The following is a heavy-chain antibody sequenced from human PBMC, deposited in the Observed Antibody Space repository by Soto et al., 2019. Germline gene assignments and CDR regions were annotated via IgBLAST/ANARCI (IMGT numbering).Heavy chain of an antibody. D-gene: IGHD3-9*01. CDR3: AKDQGPFYYDILTGYYNHYYGMDV. Sequence: PGGSLRLSCAASGFTFSSYSMNWVRQAPGKGLEWVSGISWNSGSIGYADSVKGRFTISRDNAKNSLYLQMNSLRAEDTALYYCAKDQGPFYYDILTGYYNHYYGMDVWGQGTTVTVSS. V-gene: IGHV3-9*01. J-gene: IGHJ6*02. CDR1: GFTFSSYS. CDR2: ISWNSGSI.